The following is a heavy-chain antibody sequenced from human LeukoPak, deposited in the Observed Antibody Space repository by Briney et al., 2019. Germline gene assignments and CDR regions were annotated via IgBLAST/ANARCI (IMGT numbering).Heavy chain of an antibody. D-gene: IGHD6-13*01. J-gene: IGHJ4*02. CDR2: ISSSSSYI. V-gene: IGHV3-21*04. CDR3: AKEGVSAAAGIQFDY. Sequence: PGGSLRLSCAASGFTFSSYSMNWVRQAPGKGLEWVSSISSSSSYIYYGDSVKGRFTISRDNAKNSLYLQMNSLRAEDTAVYYCAKEGVSAAAGIQFDYWGQGTLVTVSS. CDR1: GFTFSSYS.